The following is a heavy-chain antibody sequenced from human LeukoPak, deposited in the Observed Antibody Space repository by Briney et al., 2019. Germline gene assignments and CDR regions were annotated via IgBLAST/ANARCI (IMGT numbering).Heavy chain of an antibody. CDR2: INPNSGGT. CDR1: GYTFTGYY. V-gene: IGHV1-2*04. J-gene: IGHJ3*02. D-gene: IGHD6-19*01. Sequence: RASVTVSCKASGYTFTGYYMHWVRQAPGQGLEWMGWINPNSGGTNYAQKFRGWVTMTRDTSISTAYMELSRLRSDDTAVYYCARERIAVAGDAFDIWGQGTMVTVSS. CDR3: ARERIAVAGDAFDI.